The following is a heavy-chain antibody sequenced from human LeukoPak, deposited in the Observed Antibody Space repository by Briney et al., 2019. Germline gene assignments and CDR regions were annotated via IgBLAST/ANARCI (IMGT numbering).Heavy chain of an antibody. V-gene: IGHV4-34*01. CDR1: GGSFSGYY. Sequence: SETLSLTCAVYGGSFSGYYWSWIRQPPGKGLEWIGEINHSGSTNYNPSLKSRVTISVDTSKNQFSLKLSSVTAADTAVYYCARGRGYCSGGSCYYNWFDPRGQGTLVTVSS. CDR3: ARGRGYCSGGSCYYNWFDP. D-gene: IGHD2-15*01. CDR2: INHSGST. J-gene: IGHJ5*02.